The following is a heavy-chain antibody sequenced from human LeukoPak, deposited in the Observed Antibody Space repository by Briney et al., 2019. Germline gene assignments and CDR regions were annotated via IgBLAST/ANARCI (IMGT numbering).Heavy chain of an antibody. CDR2: IYFSGSR. J-gene: IGHJ1*01. V-gene: IGHV4-30-4*01. CDR1: GASIRSGDHH. CDR3: ARGSLGYLVPFQH. Sequence: SETLSLTCTVSGASIRSGDHHWSWLRQSAGKGLEWIGYIYFSGSRSSNPSLRSRLTISVDTSKNQFSLKLSSVTAADTAVYYCARGSLGYLVPFQHWGQGTLVTVSS. D-gene: IGHD6-6*01.